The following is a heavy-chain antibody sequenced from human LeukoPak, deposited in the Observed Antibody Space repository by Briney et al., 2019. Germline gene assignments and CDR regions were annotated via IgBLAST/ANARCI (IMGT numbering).Heavy chain of an antibody. J-gene: IGHJ6*02. D-gene: IGHD3-9*01. CDR3: ARDVAPLDWLDV. CDR2: ISGGAGGT. Sequence: EGSLRLSCAVSGITHSNYGMSWVRQAPGKGLERVAGISGGAGGTTYADSVKGRFTISRDNNRNTLFLQMNSLRAEDTAVYYCARDVAPLDWLDVWGQGTTVTVSS. V-gene: IGHV3-23*01. CDR1: GITHSNYG.